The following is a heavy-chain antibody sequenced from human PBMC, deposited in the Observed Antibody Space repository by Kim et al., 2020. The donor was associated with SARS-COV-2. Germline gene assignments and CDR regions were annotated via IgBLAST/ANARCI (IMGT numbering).Heavy chain of an antibody. CDR1: GFTFSSYS. CDR2: ISSSSTI. D-gene: IGHD3-22*01. Sequence: GGSLRLSCAASGFTFSSYSMNWVRQAPGKGLEWVSYISSSSTIYYADSVKGRFTISRDNAKNSLYLQMNSLRDEDTAVYYCARDRKGVLLPPLDYWGQGTLVTVSS. J-gene: IGHJ4*02. CDR3: ARDRKGVLLPPLDY. V-gene: IGHV3-48*02.